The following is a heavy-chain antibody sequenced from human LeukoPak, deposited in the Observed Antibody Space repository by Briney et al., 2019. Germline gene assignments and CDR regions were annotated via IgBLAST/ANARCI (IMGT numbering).Heavy chain of an antibody. J-gene: IGHJ3*02. Sequence: GGSLRLSCAASGFTFSTYSMNWVRQAPGKGLEWVSFIDTSGTYIYYGESMKGRFTISRDDAKNSLYLQMNGLRAEDTAVYYCARGRSITLLRGVAMSDGFDIWGQGTMVAVSS. V-gene: IGHV3-21*01. CDR3: ARGRSITLLRGVAMSDGFDI. D-gene: IGHD3-10*01. CDR2: IDTSGTYI. CDR1: GFTFSTYS.